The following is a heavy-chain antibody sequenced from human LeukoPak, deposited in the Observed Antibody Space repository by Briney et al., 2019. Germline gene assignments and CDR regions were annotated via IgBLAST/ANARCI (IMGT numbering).Heavy chain of an antibody. CDR3: ARYGAYCGGDCYFAFDI. CDR1: GGSFSGYY. V-gene: IGHV4-34*01. CDR2: INHSGST. Sequence: SETLSLTCAVYGGSFSGYYWSWIRQPPGKGLEWIGEINHSGSTNYNPSLKSRVTISVDTSKNQFSLKLSSVTAADTAVYYCARYGAYCGGDCYFAFDIWGQGTMVTVSS. J-gene: IGHJ3*02. D-gene: IGHD2-21*02.